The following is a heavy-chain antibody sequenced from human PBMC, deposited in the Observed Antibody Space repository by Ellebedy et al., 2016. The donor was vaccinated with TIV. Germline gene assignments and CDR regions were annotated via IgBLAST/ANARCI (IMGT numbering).Heavy chain of an antibody. Sequence: GSLRLXXAVYGGSFSGYYWSWIRQPPGKGLEWIGEINHSGSTNYNPSLKSRVTISVDTSKNQFSLKLSSVTAADTAVYYCAREPLYSGSYYFDYWGQGTLVTVSS. J-gene: IGHJ4*02. CDR2: INHSGST. CDR1: GGSFSGYY. CDR3: AREPLYSGSYYFDY. D-gene: IGHD1-26*01. V-gene: IGHV4-34*01.